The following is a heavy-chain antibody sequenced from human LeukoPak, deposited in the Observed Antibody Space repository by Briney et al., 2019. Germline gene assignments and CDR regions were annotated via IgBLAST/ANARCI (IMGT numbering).Heavy chain of an antibody. CDR2: IYTSGST. J-gene: IGHJ6*03. CDR3: ARHSQNYYYYYYMDV. Sequence: SQTLSLTCTVSGGSISSGSYYWSWIRQPAGKGLEWIGRIYTSGSTNYNPSLKSRVTISVDTSKNQFSLKLSSVTAADTAVYYCARHSQNYYYYYYMDVWGKGTTVTVSS. CDR1: GGSISSGSYY. V-gene: IGHV4-61*02.